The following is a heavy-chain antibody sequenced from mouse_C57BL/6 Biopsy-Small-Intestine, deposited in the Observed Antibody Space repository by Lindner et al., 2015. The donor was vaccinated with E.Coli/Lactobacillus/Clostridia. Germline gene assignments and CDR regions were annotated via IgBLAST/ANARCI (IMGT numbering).Heavy chain of an antibody. Sequence: VQLQESGGGLVKPGGSLKLSCAASGFTFSSYAMSWVRQTPEKRLEWVATISDGGSYTYYPDNVKGRFTISRDNAKNNLYLQMSHLKSEDTAMYYCARELFSCFDYWAKAPLSQSPQ. CDR2: ISDGGSYT. CDR3: ARELFSCFDY. CDR1: GFTFSSYA. V-gene: IGHV5-4*01. J-gene: IGHJ2*01.